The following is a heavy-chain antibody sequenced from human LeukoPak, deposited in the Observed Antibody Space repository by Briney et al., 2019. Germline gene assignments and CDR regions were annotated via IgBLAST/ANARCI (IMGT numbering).Heavy chain of an antibody. CDR2: INPSGGST. CDR1: GFIFSGYY. CDR3: ARDHGSAYYRAPRH. J-gene: IGHJ4*02. Sequence: ASVRVSCKTSGFIFSGYYIHWVRQAPGQGLEWMGTINPSGGSTTHAQKFQGRVTMTRDTSTSTVYVELSSLRSEDTAVYYCARDHGSAYYRAPRHWGQGTLVTVSS. D-gene: IGHD3-10*01. V-gene: IGHV1-46*01.